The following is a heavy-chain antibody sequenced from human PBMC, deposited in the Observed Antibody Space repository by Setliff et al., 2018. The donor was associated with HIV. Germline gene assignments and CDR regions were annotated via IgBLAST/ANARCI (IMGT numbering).Heavy chain of an antibody. Sequence: SETLSLTCSVSGASIRGHYWSWIRQSPGKGLEWIGNIYYSGNTNYNPSFKSRVTISVDTSKNRFSLKLSSVTAADTAVYYCARAEQWLVIDAFDIWGQGTMVTVSS. CDR2: IYYSGNT. CDR1: GASIRGHY. D-gene: IGHD6-19*01. V-gene: IGHV4-59*08. CDR3: ARAEQWLVIDAFDI. J-gene: IGHJ3*02.